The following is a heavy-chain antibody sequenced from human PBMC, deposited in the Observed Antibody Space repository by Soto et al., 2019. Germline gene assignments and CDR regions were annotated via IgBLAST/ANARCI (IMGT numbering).Heavy chain of an antibody. Sequence: PAQTLSLTCVISGDSVSSATATWSWIRQSPSRGLEWLGRTYYRSRWYNDYAVSVKSRIVITPDTSKNQLSLHLNSVTPEDTALYFCARDGSGFHWYFDLWGRGTQVTVSS. D-gene: IGHD6-19*01. CDR1: GDSVSSATAT. CDR3: ARDGSGFHWYFDL. CDR2: TYYRSRWYN. J-gene: IGHJ2*01. V-gene: IGHV6-1*01.